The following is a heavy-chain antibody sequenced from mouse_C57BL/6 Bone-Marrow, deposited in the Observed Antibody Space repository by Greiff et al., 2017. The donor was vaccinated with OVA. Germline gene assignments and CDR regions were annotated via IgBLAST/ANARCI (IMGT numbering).Heavy chain of an antibody. Sequence: EVQLQQSGPELVKPGASVKISCKASGYTFTDYYMNWVKQSHGKSLEWIGDINPNNGGTSYNQKFKGKATLTVDKSSSTAYMELRSLTSEDSAVYYCARKGGNNVAYWGEGTLVTVSA. V-gene: IGHV1-26*01. CDR1: GYTFTDYY. CDR3: ARKGGNNVAY. CDR2: INPNNGGT. J-gene: IGHJ3*01. D-gene: IGHD1-1*02.